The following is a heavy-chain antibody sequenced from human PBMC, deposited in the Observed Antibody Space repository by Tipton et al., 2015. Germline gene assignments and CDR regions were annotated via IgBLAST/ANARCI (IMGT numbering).Heavy chain of an antibody. J-gene: IGHJ6*02. D-gene: IGHD3-3*01. CDR3: ARGGYYDFLSSLYYGMAV. Sequence: SLRLSCAASGFDVSSNYMTWVRQPPGKGLEWIGEIHHGGTTNYNPSLKSRVTMSVDTSKNQFSLQLSSVTAADTAVYYCARGGYYDFLSSLYYGMAVWRQVTTVTVSS. CDR2: IHHGGTT. V-gene: IGHV4-4*02. CDR1: GFDVSSNY.